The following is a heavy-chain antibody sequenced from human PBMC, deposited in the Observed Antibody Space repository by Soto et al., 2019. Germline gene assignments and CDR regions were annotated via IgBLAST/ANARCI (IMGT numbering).Heavy chain of an antibody. CDR2: ITTTGTTV. CDR3: ARDRGIVATGVGYYYDS. Sequence: QVQLVESGGGLVKPGGSLRLSCAASGFRFSDYYMSWIRQASGKGLEWISYITTTGTTVSYADSVKGRFTISRDNARNSLYLQMDSLRPEDTAVYYCARDRGIVATGVGYYYDSWGQGTLVTVSS. V-gene: IGHV3-11*01. CDR1: GFRFSDYY. J-gene: IGHJ4*02. D-gene: IGHD5-12*01.